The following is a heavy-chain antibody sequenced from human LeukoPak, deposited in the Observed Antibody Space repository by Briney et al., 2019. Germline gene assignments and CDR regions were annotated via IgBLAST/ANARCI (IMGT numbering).Heavy chain of an antibody. Sequence: GGSLRLSCAAPGFTFSSYSMNWVRQAPGKGLEWVSAISGSGGTYYADSVKGRFTISRDNSKNTLYLQMNSLRAEDTAVYYCAKVNNIAAAGTFDYWGQGSLVTVSS. V-gene: IGHV3-23*01. CDR2: ISGSGGT. CDR3: AKVNNIAAAGTFDY. J-gene: IGHJ4*02. CDR1: GFTFSSYS. D-gene: IGHD6-13*01.